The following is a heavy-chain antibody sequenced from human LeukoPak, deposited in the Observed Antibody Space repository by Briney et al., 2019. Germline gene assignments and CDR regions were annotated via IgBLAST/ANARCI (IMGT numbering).Heavy chain of an antibody. CDR1: GFTFSSYS. V-gene: IGHV3-48*04. CDR3: ARDGYCSGGSCYSWHYYYYYYMDV. D-gene: IGHD2-15*01. J-gene: IGHJ6*03. CDR2: ISSSSSTI. Sequence: PGGSLRLSCAASGFTFSSYSVNWVRQAPGKGLEWVSYISSSSSTIYYADSVKGRFTISRDNAKNSLYLQMNSLRAEDTAVYYCARDGYCSGGSCYSWHYYYYYYMDVWGKGTTVTVSS.